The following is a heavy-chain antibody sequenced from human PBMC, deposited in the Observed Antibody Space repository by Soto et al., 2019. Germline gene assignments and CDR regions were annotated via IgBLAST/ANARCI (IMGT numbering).Heavy chain of an antibody. V-gene: IGHV1-18*01. CDR1: GYTFTSYG. D-gene: IGHD3-9*01. Sequence: ASVKVSCKASGYTFTSYGISWVRQAPGQGLEWMGWISAYNGNTNYAQKLQGRVTMTTDTSTSTAYMELRSLRSDDTSVYYFASPPEDFDCSSXFDYWGQGXLVTVXS. CDR2: ISAYNGNT. CDR3: ASPPEDFDCSSXFDY. J-gene: IGHJ4*02.